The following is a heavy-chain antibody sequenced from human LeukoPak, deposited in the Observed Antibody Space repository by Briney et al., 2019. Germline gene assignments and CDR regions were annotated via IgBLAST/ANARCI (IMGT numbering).Heavy chain of an antibody. V-gene: IGHV3-30*04. CDR2: ISYDGSNK. CDR1: GFTFSSYA. J-gene: IGHJ6*03. CDR3: ARDPGEWLYYYYYMDV. Sequence: PGGSLRLSCAASGFTFSSYAMHWVRQAPGKGLEWVAVISYDGSNKYYADSVKGRFTISRDNSKNTLYLQMNSLRAEDTAVYYCARDPGEWLYYYYYMDVWGEGTTVTVSS. D-gene: IGHD3-16*01.